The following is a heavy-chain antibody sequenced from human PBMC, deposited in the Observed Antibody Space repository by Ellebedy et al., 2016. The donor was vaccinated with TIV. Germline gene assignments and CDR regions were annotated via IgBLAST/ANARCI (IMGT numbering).Heavy chain of an antibody. CDR3: AREAREEDKPKAYLDY. J-gene: IGHJ4*02. CDR1: GYSLPTYP. V-gene: IGHV1-3*01. CDR2: IAAGGRYT. D-gene: IGHD2-15*01. Sequence: AASVKVSCKTSGYSLPTYPLQCVRQAPGQRPEWMRRIAAGGRYTQSSQRFQGRLTISRDTSSNTVYMELRGLRSEDTAVYFSAREAREEDKPKAYLDYWGQGTLVTVSS.